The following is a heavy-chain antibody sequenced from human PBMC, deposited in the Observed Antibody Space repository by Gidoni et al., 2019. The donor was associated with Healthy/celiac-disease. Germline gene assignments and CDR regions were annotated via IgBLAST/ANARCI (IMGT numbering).Heavy chain of an antibody. V-gene: IGHV1-8*01. D-gene: IGHD7-27*01. Sequence: QVQLVQSGAEVKKPGASVKVSCKASGYTFTSSDINWVRQATGQGLEWMGWMNPNMGNTGYAQKFQGRGNRTRNTSISTAYMELSSLRSEDTAVYYCARAGTGEDVSYGMDVWGQGTTVTVSS. CDR3: ARAGTGEDVSYGMDV. CDR2: MNPNMGNT. CDR1: GYTFTSSD. J-gene: IGHJ6*02.